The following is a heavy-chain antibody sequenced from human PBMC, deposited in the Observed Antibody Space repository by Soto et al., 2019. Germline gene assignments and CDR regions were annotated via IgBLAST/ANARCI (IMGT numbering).Heavy chain of an antibody. CDR1: GGSFSGYY. D-gene: IGHD2-15*01. CDR2: INHSGST. CDR3: ASGPGYCSGGSCSPFDY. J-gene: IGHJ4*02. Sequence: QVQLQQWGAGLLKPSETLSLTCAVYGGSFSGYYWSWIRQPPGKGLEWIGEINHSGSTNYNPSLKSRVTISVDTSKYQFSLKLSSVTAADTAVYYCASGPGYCSGGSCSPFDYWGQGTLVTVSS. V-gene: IGHV4-34*01.